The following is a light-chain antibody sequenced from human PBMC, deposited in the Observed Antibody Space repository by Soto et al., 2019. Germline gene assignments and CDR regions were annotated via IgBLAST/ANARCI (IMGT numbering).Light chain of an antibody. V-gene: IGLV2-14*01. CDR2: DVS. CDR1: SSDIGGYNH. CDR3: SSFTSTSTNYV. J-gene: IGLJ1*01. Sequence: QSVLTQPASVSGSPGQSITISCTGTSSDIGGYNHVSWYQQHPGKAPKLMIYDVSNRPSGVSNRFSGSKSGNTASLTISGLQAGDEADYYCSSFTSTSTNYVFGTGTKLTVL.